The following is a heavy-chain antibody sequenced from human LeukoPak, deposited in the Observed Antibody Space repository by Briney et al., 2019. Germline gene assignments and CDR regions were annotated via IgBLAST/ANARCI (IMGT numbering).Heavy chain of an antibody. CDR1: GFTFDDYA. CDR2: ISWNSGSI. CDR3: ARDREYSGYARFDY. J-gene: IGHJ4*02. D-gene: IGHD5-12*01. V-gene: IGHV3-9*01. Sequence: GGSLRLSCAASGFTFDDYAMHWVRQAPGKGLEWVSGISWNSGSIGYADSVKGRFTISRDNAKNSLYLQMNSLRAEDTAVYYCARDREYSGYARFDYWGQGTLVTVSS.